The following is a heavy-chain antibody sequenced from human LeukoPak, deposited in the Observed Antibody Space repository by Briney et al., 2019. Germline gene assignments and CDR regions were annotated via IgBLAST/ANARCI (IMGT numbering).Heavy chain of an antibody. CDR2: MNPNSGNT. D-gene: IGHD5-18*01. V-gene: IGHV1-8*01. CDR1: GYTFTSYD. CDR3: ARVQDVDTAMVMAD. Sequence: ASVKVSCKASGYTFTSYDINWVRQATGQGLEWMGWMNPNSGNTGYAQKFQGRVTMTRNTSISTAYMELSRLRSDDTAVYYCARVQDVDTAMVMADWGQGTLVTVSS. J-gene: IGHJ4*02.